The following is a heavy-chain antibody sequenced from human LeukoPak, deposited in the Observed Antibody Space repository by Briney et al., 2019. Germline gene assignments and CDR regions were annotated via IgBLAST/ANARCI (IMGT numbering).Heavy chain of an antibody. CDR3: SRVRYYGPGIYYRGLAY. D-gene: IGHD3-10*01. CDR2: MNPNSSNT. V-gene: IGHV1-8*01. J-gene: IGHJ4*02. CDR1: GYTFSTYD. Sequence: ASVKVSCKASGYTFSTYDINWGREATGQGLGWRGWMNPNSSNTGYAQKFQGRVTMTRNTSISTAYMELSGLRSEDTAVYYCSRVRYYGPGIYYRGLAYWGQGSLVTVSS.